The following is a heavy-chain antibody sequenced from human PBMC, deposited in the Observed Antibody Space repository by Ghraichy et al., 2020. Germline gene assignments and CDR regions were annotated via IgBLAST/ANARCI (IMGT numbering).Heavy chain of an antibody. CDR3: SRGFSGAMDV. J-gene: IGHJ6*02. Sequence: GGSLRLSCEAYGLTFSNNWMHWVRKLPGKGPERVSRINGDGSTSSYADSVRGRFAISRDNDKGTLFLQMNSLRPEDTGVYFCSRGFSGAMDVWGQGTTVTVSS. V-gene: IGHV3-74*01. CDR2: INGDGSTS. D-gene: IGHD6-25*01. CDR1: GLTFSNNW.